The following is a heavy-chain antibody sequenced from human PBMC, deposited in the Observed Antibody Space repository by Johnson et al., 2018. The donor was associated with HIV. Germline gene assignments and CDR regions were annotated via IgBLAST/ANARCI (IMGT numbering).Heavy chain of an antibody. J-gene: IGHJ3*02. Sequence: MLLVESGGGLIQPGGSLRLSCVASGFTVSYNYMNWVRQAPGKGLEWVSVIFSVGNAYYADSVKGRFTISRDNSKNTLYLQMNSLRAEDTAVYYCARADSSSSPWMGLDIWGQGTMVTVSS. CDR1: GFTVSYNY. CDR3: ARADSSSSPWMGLDI. V-gene: IGHV3-53*01. D-gene: IGHD6-13*01. CDR2: IFSVGNA.